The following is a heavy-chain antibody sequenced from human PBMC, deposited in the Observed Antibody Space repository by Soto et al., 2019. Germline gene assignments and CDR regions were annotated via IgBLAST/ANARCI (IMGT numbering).Heavy chain of an antibody. J-gene: IGHJ6*02. D-gene: IGHD3-10*01. CDR2: ISGSGGST. Sequence: PGGSLRLSCAASGFTFSSYAMSWVRQAPGKGLEWVSAISGSGGSTYYADSVKGRFTISRDNSKNTLYLQMNSLRAEDTAVYYCARWVTMVRGRHYYYYGMDVWGQGTTVTVSS. CDR1: GFTFSSYA. V-gene: IGHV3-23*01. CDR3: ARWVTMVRGRHYYYYGMDV.